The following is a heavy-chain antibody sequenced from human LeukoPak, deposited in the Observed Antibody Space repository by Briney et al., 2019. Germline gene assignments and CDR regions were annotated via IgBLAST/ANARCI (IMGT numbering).Heavy chain of an antibody. V-gene: IGHV3-33*01. D-gene: IGHD6-19*01. CDR2: IWYDGSNK. CDR1: GFTFSSYG. J-gene: IGHJ4*02. CDR3: ARDDTRPIAVAGPAVDY. Sequence: PGGSLRLSCAASGFTFSSYGMHWVRQAPGKGLEWVAVIWYDGSNKYYADSVKGRFTISRDNSKNTLYLQMNSLRAEDTAVYYCARDDTRPIAVAGPAVDYWGQGTLVTVSS.